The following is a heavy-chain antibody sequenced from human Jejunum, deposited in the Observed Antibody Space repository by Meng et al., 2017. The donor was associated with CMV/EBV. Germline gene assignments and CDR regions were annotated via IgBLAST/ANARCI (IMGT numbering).Heavy chain of an antibody. CDR2: IYPGDSDT. CDR3: ARSTTVTDFDS. J-gene: IGHJ4*02. V-gene: IGHV5-51*01. D-gene: IGHD4-11*01. Sequence: CKGSGYTFTNYWIGWVRQMPGKGLECMGIIYPGDSDTKYSPSFQGQVTISADKFINTAYLQWSSLQASDTAMYYCARSTTVTDFDSWGQGTLVTVSS. CDR1: GYTFTNYW.